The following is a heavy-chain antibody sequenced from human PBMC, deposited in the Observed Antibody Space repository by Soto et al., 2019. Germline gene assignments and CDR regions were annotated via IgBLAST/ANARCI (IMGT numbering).Heavy chain of an antibody. Sequence: PSETLSLTCTVSGGSISSSSYYWGWIRQPPGKGLEWIGSIYYSGSTYYNPSLKSRVTISVDTSKNQFSLKLSSVTAADTAVYYCARHIQWLYGRIFYYWGQGTLVTVYS. CDR1: GGSISSSSYY. D-gene: IGHD5-12*01. CDR2: IYYSGST. V-gene: IGHV4-39*01. CDR3: ARHIQWLYGRIFYY. J-gene: IGHJ4*02.